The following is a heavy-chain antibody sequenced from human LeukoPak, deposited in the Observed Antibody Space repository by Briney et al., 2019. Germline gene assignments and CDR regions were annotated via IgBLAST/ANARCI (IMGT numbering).Heavy chain of an antibody. V-gene: IGHV3-21*01. Sequence: GGSLRLSCAASGFTFSSYGMNWVRQAPGKGLEWVSSISSSSSYIYYADSVKGRFTISRDNAKNSLYLQMNSLRAEDTAVYYCAKDLLSYFHAFDIWGQGTMVSVSS. CDR3: AKDLLSYFHAFDI. D-gene: IGHD3-16*02. J-gene: IGHJ3*02. CDR1: GFTFSSYG. CDR2: ISSSSSYI.